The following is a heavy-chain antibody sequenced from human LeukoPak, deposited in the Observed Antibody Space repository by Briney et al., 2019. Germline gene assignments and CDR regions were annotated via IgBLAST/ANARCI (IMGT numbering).Heavy chain of an antibody. Sequence: GASVKVSCKASGYTFTGYYMHWVRQAPGQGLEWMGWINPNSGGTNYAQKFQGRVTMTRDTSISTAYMELSRLRSDDTAVYYCARSRGYSSGRYRGGARYYFDYWGQGTLVTVSS. D-gene: IGHD6-19*01. V-gene: IGHV1-2*02. CDR2: INPNSGGT. J-gene: IGHJ4*02. CDR1: GYTFTGYY. CDR3: ARSRGYSSGRYRGGARYYFDY.